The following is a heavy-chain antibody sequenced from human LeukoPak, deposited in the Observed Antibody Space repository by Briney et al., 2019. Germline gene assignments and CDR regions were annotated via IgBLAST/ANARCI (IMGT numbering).Heavy chain of an antibody. CDR2: TSYDGSSK. J-gene: IGHJ4*02. Sequence: PGGSLSLSCAASGFTFSTYAMHWVRQAPGKGLEWVAVTSYDGSSKYYTVSVKGRFTISRDNSKNTLYLQMNSLRVEDTAVYYCARAWDYYGSGSYPDYWGQGTLVPVSS. CDR3: ARAWDYYGSGSYPDY. V-gene: IGHV3-30*04. D-gene: IGHD3-10*01. CDR1: GFTFSTYA.